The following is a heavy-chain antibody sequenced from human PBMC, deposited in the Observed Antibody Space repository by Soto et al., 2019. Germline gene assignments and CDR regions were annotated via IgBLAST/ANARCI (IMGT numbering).Heavy chain of an antibody. D-gene: IGHD1-1*01. CDR2: LLRPGRST. V-gene: IGHV3-23*01. CDR1: GFIFSDYA. Sequence: GGSLRLSCAASGFIFSDYAMTWARQAPGKELEWVSGLLRPGRSTYYADSVNGPFVMSGHTSANSVYLQMASMRVVDPAQYYSAKDATANDGIWLLESWGPGTVVTVSS. J-gene: IGHJ1*01. CDR3: AKDATANDGIWLLES.